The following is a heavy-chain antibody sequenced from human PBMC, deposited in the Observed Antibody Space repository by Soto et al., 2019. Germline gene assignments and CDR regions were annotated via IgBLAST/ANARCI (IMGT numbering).Heavy chain of an antibody. Sequence: SETLSLTCAVYGGSFSGYYWSWIRQPPGKGLEWIGEINHSGSTNYNPSLKSRVTISVDTSKNQFSLKLSSVTAADTAVYYCARGHSSSPRWFDPWGQGTLVTVPQ. J-gene: IGHJ5*02. CDR1: GGSFSGYY. V-gene: IGHV4-34*01. CDR3: ARGHSSSPRWFDP. CDR2: INHSGST. D-gene: IGHD6-13*01.